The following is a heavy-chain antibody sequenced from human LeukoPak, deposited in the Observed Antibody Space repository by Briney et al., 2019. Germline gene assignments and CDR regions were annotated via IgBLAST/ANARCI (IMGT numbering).Heavy chain of an antibody. CDR3: AKGSSGWLGNYCYGMDV. Sequence: PGGSLRLSCAASGFTFSSYAMSWVRQAPGKGLEWVSAISGSGGSTYYADSVKGRFTISRDNSKNTLYLQMNSLRAEDTAVYYCAKGSSGWLGNYCYGMDVWGQGTTVTVSS. V-gene: IGHV3-23*01. CDR2: ISGSGGST. D-gene: IGHD6-19*01. CDR1: GFTFSSYA. J-gene: IGHJ6*02.